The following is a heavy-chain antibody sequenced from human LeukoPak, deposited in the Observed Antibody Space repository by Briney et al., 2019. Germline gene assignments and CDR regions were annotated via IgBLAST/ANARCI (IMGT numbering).Heavy chain of an antibody. D-gene: IGHD6-19*01. CDR2: ISYDGSNK. Sequence: PGRSLRLSCAASGFTFSSYGMHWVRQAPGKGLEWVAVISYDGSNKYYADSVKGRFTISRDNSKNTLYLQMNSLRAEDTAVYYCAKDPDSSGWYYFDYWGQGTLVTVSP. J-gene: IGHJ4*02. CDR3: AKDPDSSGWYYFDY. CDR1: GFTFSSYG. V-gene: IGHV3-30*18.